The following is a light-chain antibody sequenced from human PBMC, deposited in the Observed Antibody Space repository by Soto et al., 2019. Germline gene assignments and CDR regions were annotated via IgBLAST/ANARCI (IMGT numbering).Light chain of an antibody. CDR1: QSIRRY. CDR3: QQSYNTYT. Sequence: DIQMTQSPSSLSASVGDRVTITCRASQSIRRYLNWYQQKPGKAPKVLIYAASSLHSGVPSRFSGSGSGTDFTLTISSLQPEDFATYYCQQSYNTYTFGQGTKLEIK. CDR2: AAS. J-gene: IGKJ2*01. V-gene: IGKV1-39*01.